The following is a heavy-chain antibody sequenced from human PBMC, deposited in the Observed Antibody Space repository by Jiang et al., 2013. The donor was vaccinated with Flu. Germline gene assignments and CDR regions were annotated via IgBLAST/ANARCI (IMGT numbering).Heavy chain of an antibody. CDR2: IIPMFGTT. CDR3: ARAVVVVVAATHTYSWFDP. D-gene: IGHD2-15*01. V-gene: IGHV1-69*01. J-gene: IGHJ5*02. CDR1: GGTFSSYA. Sequence: SGAEVKKPGSSVKVSCKASGGTFSSYAITWVRQAPGQGLEWMGGIIPMFGTTNYAQRFQGRVTITADESTSTAYMELSSLRSEDTAVYYCARAVVVVVAATHTYSWFDPWGQGTLVTVSS.